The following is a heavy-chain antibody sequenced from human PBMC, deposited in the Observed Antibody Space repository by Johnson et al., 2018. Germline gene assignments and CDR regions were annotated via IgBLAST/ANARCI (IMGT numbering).Heavy chain of an antibody. CDR1: GFTFSTYA. V-gene: IGHV3-23*04. J-gene: IGHJ6*03. CDR3: AKVSVPYYYGSGSYSYYYMDV. CDR2: ISGSGGST. D-gene: IGHD3-10*01. Sequence: VQLVESGGGLVQPGGSLRLSCAASGFTFSTYAMSWVRQAPGKGLAWVSGISGSGGSTNYADSVKGRFTISRDNSENTLYLQMNSLRAEDTAVYFCAKVSVPYYYGSGSYSYYYMDVWGKGTTVTVSS.